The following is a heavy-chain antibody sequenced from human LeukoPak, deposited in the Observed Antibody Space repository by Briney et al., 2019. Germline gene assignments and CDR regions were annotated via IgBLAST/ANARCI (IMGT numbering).Heavy chain of an antibody. Sequence: SETLSLTCTVSGGSISSSSYYWGWIRQPPGKGLEWIGSIYYSGSTYYNPSLKSRVTISVDTSKNQFSLKLSSVTAADTAVYYCARLKGSGSMGPYYYYYYMDVWGKGTTVTVSS. CDR3: ARLKGSGSMGPYYYYYYMDV. D-gene: IGHD3-10*01. CDR2: IYYSGST. V-gene: IGHV4-39*01. J-gene: IGHJ6*03. CDR1: GGSISSSSYY.